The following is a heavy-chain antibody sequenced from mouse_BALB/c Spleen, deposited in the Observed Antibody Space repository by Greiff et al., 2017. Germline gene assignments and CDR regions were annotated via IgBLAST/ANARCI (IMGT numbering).Heavy chain of an antibody. J-gene: IGHJ2*01. D-gene: IGHD2-4*01. CDR1: GYSITSDYA. Sequence: EVKLMESGPGLVKPSQSLSLTCTVTGYSITSDYAWNWIRQFPGNKLEWMGYISYSGSTSYNPSLKSRISITRDTSKNQFFLQLNSVTTEDTATYYCAREDYDDGDYFDYWGQGTTLTVSS. CDR3: AREDYDDGDYFDY. V-gene: IGHV3-2*02. CDR2: ISYSGST.